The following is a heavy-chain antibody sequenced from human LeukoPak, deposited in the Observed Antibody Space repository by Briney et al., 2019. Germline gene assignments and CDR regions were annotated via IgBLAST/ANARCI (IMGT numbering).Heavy chain of an antibody. CDR1: GGSISSGGYS. J-gene: IGHJ4*02. V-gene: IGHV4-30-4*07. D-gene: IGHD2-21*02. CDR3: ARGWGPAYCGGDCHRNFDY. CDR2: IYNSGST. Sequence: SETLSLTCAVSGGSISSGGYSWNWIRQPPGKGLEWIGYIYNSGSTSYNPSLKSRVSLSVDTSKNLFSLTLNSMTSADTAVYYCARGWGPAYCGGDCHRNFDYWGQGTLVTVSS.